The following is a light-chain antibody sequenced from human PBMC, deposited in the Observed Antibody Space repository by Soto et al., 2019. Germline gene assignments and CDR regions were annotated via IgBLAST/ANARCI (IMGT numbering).Light chain of an antibody. CDR1: QSISTY. J-gene: IGKJ5*01. CDR3: QQSYDTPIT. Sequence: DIQMTQSPSSLSASVGDRVTITCRASQSISTYLKWYQQKPGKAPKLLIYAASSLQTGVPSRFSGSGSGADYTVTISCLHPEYFATYFGQQSYDTPITFGQGTRVEIK. V-gene: IGKV1-39*01. CDR2: AAS.